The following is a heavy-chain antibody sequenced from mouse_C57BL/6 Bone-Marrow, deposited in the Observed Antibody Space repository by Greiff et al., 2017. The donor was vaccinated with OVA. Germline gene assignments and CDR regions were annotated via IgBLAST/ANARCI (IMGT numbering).Heavy chain of an antibody. CDR2: IDPSDSYT. V-gene: IGHV1-50*01. CDR1: GYTFTSYW. CDR3: AREGVLLWYFDV. J-gene: IGHJ1*03. D-gene: IGHD1-1*01. Sequence: QVQLQQPGAELVKPGASVKQSCKASGYTFTSYWMQWVKQRPGQGLEWIGEIDPSDSYTNYNQKFKGKATLTVDTSSSTAYMQLSSLTSEDSAVYYCAREGVLLWYFDVWGTGTTVTVSS.